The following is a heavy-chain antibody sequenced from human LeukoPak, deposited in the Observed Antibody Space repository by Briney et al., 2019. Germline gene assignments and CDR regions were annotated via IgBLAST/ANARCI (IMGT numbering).Heavy chain of an antibody. V-gene: IGHV1-8*01. CDR2: MNPNSGTT. Sequence: ASVKVSCKASGYTFTSSDINWVRQATGQGLEWMGWMNPNSGTTVFAQKFQGRVTMTRNTSISTAYMELSALRYEDTAVYYCARRREGASRDFFDSWGQGVLVTVSS. CDR1: GYTFTSSD. D-gene: IGHD5-24*01. J-gene: IGHJ4*02. CDR3: ARRREGASRDFFDS.